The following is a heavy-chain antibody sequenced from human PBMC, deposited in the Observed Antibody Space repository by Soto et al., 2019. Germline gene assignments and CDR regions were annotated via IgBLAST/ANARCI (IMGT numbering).Heavy chain of an antibody. V-gene: IGHV1-69*01. Sequence: VQLVQSGAEVKKPGSSVKLSCKASGGTFNRYTISWVRQAPGQGLEWMGGIIPIFGTANYAQKFQGRVAIFADESTSADYMELRSLRSEDTAVYYCALWGFRDGNNSKYNCSGMDVWGQGTTVTVSS. CDR3: ALWGFRDGNNSKYNCSGMDV. J-gene: IGHJ6*02. CDR1: GGTFNRYT. D-gene: IGHD1-1*01. CDR2: IIPIFGTA.